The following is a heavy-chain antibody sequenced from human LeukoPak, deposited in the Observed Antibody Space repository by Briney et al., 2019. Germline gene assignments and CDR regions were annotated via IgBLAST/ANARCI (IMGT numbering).Heavy chain of an antibody. CDR1: GYSISSGYY. D-gene: IGHD3-10*01. CDR3: ARVRVLLWFGESSTLPYFDY. CDR2: IYHSGST. J-gene: IGHJ4*02. V-gene: IGHV4-38-2*01. Sequence: SETLSLTCAVSGYSISSGYYWGWIRQPPGKGLEWIGSIYHSGSTYYNPSLKSRVTISVDTSKNQFSLKLSSVTAADTAMYYCARVRVLLWFGESSTLPYFDYWGQGTLVTVSS.